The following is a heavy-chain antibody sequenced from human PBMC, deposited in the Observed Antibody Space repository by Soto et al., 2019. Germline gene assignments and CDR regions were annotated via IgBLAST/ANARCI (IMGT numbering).Heavy chain of an antibody. CDR2: IYHSGST. J-gene: IGHJ5*02. CDR1: GGSISSSNW. Sequence: WETLSLTCAVSGGSISSSNWWSWVRQPPGKGLEWIGYIYHSGSTYYNPSLKSRVTISVDRSKNQFSLKLSSVTAADTAVYYCARVPDRWGQGTLVTVSS. V-gene: IGHV4-4*02. CDR3: ARVPDR. D-gene: IGHD2-2*01.